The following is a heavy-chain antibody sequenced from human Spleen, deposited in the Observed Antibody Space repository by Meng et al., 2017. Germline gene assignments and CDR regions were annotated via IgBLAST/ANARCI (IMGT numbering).Heavy chain of an antibody. CDR2: IYYSGST. D-gene: IGHD5-12*01. CDR1: GGSISSSSYY. Sequence: SETLSLTCTVSGGSISSSSYYWGWIRQPPGKGLEWIGSIYYSGSTYYNPSLKSRVTISVDTSKNQFSLKLSSVTAADTAVYYCARDLFSGFDSYYYYYYGMDVWGQGTTVTVSS. J-gene: IGHJ6*02. CDR3: ARDLFSGFDSYYYYYYGMDV. V-gene: IGHV4-39*07.